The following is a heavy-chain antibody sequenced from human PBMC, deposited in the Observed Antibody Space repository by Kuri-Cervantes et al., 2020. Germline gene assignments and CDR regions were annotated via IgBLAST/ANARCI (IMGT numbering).Heavy chain of an antibody. CDR2: IRSTANSYAT. J-gene: IGHJ4*02. CDR1: GFTFSGST. D-gene: IGHD1-1*01. CDR3: ARTLEMDYLFLAW. V-gene: IGHV3-73*01. Sequence: GGSLRLSCAASGFTFSGSTMHWVRQSSGKGLEWVGHIRSTANSYATAYAASVKGRFTISRDDSKNTAYLQMNSLTTEDTAVYYCARTLEMDYLFLAWWGQGTLVTVSS.